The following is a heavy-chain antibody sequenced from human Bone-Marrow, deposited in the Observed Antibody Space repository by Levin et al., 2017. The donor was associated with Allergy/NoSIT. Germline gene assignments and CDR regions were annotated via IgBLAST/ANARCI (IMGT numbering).Heavy chain of an antibody. V-gene: IGHV3-48*02. J-gene: IGHJ4*02. CDR1: AFTFSIHS. D-gene: IGHD3-22*01. Sequence: GGSLRLSCVASAFTFSIHSMNWVRQAPGKGLEWISYISSGSNAKYYADSVKGRFTISRDNAKNSLFLQMNSLRDDDTAVYYCAKSSKGGEGYDDYFDSWGQGTLVTVSS. CDR3: AKSSKGGEGYDDYFDS. CDR2: ISSGSNAK.